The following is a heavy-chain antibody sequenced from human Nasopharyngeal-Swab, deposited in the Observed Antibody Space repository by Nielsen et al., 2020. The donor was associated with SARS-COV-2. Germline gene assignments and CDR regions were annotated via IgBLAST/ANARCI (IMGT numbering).Heavy chain of an antibody. CDR3: ASNGLRYFDWLRGKDYYYYYGMDV. J-gene: IGHJ6*02. D-gene: IGHD3-9*01. CDR1: GGTFSSYA. CDR2: IIPILGIA. Sequence: SVKVSCKASGGTFSSYAISWVRQAPGQGLEWMGGIIPILGIANYAQKFQGRVTITADKSTSTAYMELSSLRSEDTAVYYCASNGLRYFDWLRGKDYYYYYGMDVWGQWTTVTVSS. V-gene: IGHV1-69*10.